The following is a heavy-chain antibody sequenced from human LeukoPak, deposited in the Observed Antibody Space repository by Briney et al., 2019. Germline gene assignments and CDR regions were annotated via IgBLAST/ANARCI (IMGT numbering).Heavy chain of an antibody. V-gene: IGHV1-2*02. J-gene: IGHJ1*01. Sequence: ASVKVSCKASGYTFTDYYMHWVRQAPGQGLEWMGWINPNSGGTNYAQKFQGRVTMTRDTSISTAYMELSRLRSDDTAVYYCGRGTGYSSGWSDFQHWGQGTLVTVS. D-gene: IGHD6-19*01. CDR2: INPNSGGT. CDR1: GYTFTDYY. CDR3: GRGTGYSSGWSDFQH.